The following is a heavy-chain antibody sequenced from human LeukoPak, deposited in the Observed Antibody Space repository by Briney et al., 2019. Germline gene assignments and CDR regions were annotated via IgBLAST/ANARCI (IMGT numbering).Heavy chain of an antibody. J-gene: IGHJ4*02. CDR2: IYSGGST. D-gene: IGHD6-19*01. CDR1: GFTVSSNY. V-gene: IGHV3-53*01. CDR3: ARDLRIAVAGAENDY. Sequence: GGSLRLSCAASGFTVSSNYMSWVRQAPGKGLEWVSVIYSGGSTYCADSVKGLFTISRDNSKNTPYLQMNSLRAEDTAVYYCARDLRIAVAGAENDYWGQGTLVTVSS.